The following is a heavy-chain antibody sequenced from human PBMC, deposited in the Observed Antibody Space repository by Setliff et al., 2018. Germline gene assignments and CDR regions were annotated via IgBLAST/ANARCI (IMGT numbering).Heavy chain of an antibody. V-gene: IGHV4-59*01. Sequence: PSETLSLTCTVSGGPISSYYWSWIRQPPGNGLEWIGYIYYSGSTNYNPPLKSRVTISVDTSKNQFSLKLSSVTATDTAVYYCARSSYYYDSSGYYGAGAFDIWDQGTMITVSS. CDR3: ARSSYYYDSSGYYGAGAFDI. D-gene: IGHD3-22*01. CDR1: GGPISSYY. CDR2: IYYSGST. J-gene: IGHJ3*02.